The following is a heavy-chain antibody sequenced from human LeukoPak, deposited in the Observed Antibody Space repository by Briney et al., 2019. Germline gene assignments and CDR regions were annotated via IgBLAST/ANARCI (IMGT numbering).Heavy chain of an antibody. V-gene: IGHV3-48*02. Sequence: PGGSLRLSCAASGFTFSNYNMNWVRQAPGKGLEWVSYISSTSNTVYYGDSVKGRFTISRDNAKSSLFLHMNSLRDEDTAVYYCARDIVVPGGDYHYFMDVWGKGTTVAVSS. CDR3: ARDIVVPGGDYHYFMDV. CDR1: GFTFSNYN. D-gene: IGHD6-19*01. J-gene: IGHJ6*03. CDR2: ISSTSNTV.